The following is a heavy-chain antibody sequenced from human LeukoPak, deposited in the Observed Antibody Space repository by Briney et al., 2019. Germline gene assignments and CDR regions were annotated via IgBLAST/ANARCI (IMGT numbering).Heavy chain of an antibody. Sequence: SETLSLTCTVSGGSISSHYWSWIRQPPGKGLEWIGYISHSGSTNYNPSLKSRVTMSVDTSKNQFSLKLSSVTAADTAVYYCTRDRRDGYNYVDIWGQGALVTVSS. J-gene: IGHJ4*02. V-gene: IGHV4-59*11. CDR1: GGSISSHY. CDR2: ISHSGST. D-gene: IGHD5-24*01. CDR3: TRDRRDGYNYVDI.